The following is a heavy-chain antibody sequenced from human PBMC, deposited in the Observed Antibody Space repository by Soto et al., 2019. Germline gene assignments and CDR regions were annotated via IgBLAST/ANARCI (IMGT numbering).Heavy chain of an antibody. J-gene: IGHJ4*02. CDR1: GYIFTSYG. Sequence: ASVKVSCKASGYIFTSYGISWVRQAPGQGLEWMGWISVYNGNTNYVKKLQGRVAMTTDTSTSTAYMELRSLTSDDTAVYYCARGGQWVAPDYWGQGTLVTVSS. V-gene: IGHV1-18*01. CDR3: ARGGQWVAPDY. CDR2: ISVYNGNT. D-gene: IGHD6-19*01.